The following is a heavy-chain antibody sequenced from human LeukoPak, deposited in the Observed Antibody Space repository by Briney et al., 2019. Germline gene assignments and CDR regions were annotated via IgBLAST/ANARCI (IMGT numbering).Heavy chain of an antibody. CDR3: TTGNWGPY. V-gene: IGHV3-15*01. D-gene: IGHD7-27*01. CDR1: GFFFNSYW. CDR2: IKRKTDAGTT. J-gene: IGHJ4*02. Sequence: GGSLRLSCVTSGFFFNSYWMSWVRQAPGKGLEWVGRIKRKTDAGTTDYAAPVKGRFTISRDDSKNTLYLQMNSLKTEDTAVYYCTTGNWGPYWGQGTLVTVSS.